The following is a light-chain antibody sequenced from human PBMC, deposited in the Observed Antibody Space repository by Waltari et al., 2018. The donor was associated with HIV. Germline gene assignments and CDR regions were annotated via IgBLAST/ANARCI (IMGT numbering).Light chain of an antibody. CDR2: EVN. CDR1: SSDVGSYKY. V-gene: IGLV2-14*01. Sequence: QSALTQPASGSGSPGQSITISCTGTSSDVGSYKYVSRYQQYPGKVPKRLIYEVNNRPSGVSSRFSGSKSGNTASLTISGLQAEDEADYYCRSYTDSSTVVFGGGTKVTVL. CDR3: RSYTDSSTVV. J-gene: IGLJ2*01.